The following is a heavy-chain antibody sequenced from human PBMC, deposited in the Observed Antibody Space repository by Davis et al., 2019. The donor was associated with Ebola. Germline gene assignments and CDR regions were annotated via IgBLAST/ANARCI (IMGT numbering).Heavy chain of an antibody. CDR1: GGSFSSHP. V-gene: IGHV1-69*13. J-gene: IGHJ4*02. CDR3: ARDFDGGNYYFDY. Sequence: SVQVSCKTSGGSFSSHPISWVRQAPRQGLEWMGGIIPIFDAPHYAQKFQGRITITADASTSTAYMELSSLRSEDTATYFCARDFDGGNYYFDYWGPGTPVTVSS. D-gene: IGHD3-9*01. CDR2: IIPIFDAP.